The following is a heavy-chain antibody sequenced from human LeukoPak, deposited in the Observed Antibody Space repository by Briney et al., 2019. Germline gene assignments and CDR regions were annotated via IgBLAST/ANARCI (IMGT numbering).Heavy chain of an antibody. Sequence: SETLSLTCAGYGGSFSGYYWSWIRQPPGKGLEWIGEINHSGSTNYNPSLKSRVTISVDTSKNQFSLKLSSVTAADTAVYYCASLDVTYYYDSSGYAWFDPWGQGTLVTVSS. D-gene: IGHD3-22*01. CDR2: INHSGST. V-gene: IGHV4-34*01. J-gene: IGHJ5*02. CDR1: GGSFSGYY. CDR3: ASLDVTYYYDSSGYAWFDP.